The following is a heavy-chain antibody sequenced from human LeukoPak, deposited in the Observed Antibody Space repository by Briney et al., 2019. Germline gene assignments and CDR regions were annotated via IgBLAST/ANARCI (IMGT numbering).Heavy chain of an antibody. CDR3: ARYGLVEFRNAFQY. J-gene: IGHJ1*01. CDR2: IHRDGRT. D-gene: IGHD6-6*01. V-gene: IGHV4-4*02. CDR1: GVSISTSEW. Sequence: SGTLSLTCAVSGVSISTSEWWIWVRQPPGQGLEWIGEIHRDGRTRYNPSLTSRVTMSMDYSKNQFSLNVRFVTAADTAVYYCARYGLVEFRNAFQYWGQGILVSVSS.